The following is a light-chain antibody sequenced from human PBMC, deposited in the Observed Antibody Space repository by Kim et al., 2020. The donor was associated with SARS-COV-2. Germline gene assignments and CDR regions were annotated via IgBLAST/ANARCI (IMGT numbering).Light chain of an antibody. CDR3: YSAPENNVL. V-gene: IGLV3-27*01. J-gene: IGLJ2*01. CDR1: VLAKKY. Sequence: SRSPGQTARITCSGDVLAKKYAGWFQQKTGQAPVLVIYKDSERPSGIPERLSGSRSGTTATLTISGAQVEDEADYYCYSAPENNVLLGGGTQLTVL. CDR2: KDS.